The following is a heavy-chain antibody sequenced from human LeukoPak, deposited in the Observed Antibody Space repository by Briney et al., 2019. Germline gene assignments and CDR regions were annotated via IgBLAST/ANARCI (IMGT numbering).Heavy chain of an antibody. CDR3: ASQMSGTSVSF. CDR1: GGSISSYY. V-gene: IGHV4-59*08. Sequence: PSETLSLTCTVSGGSISSYYWSWIRQPPGKGLEWIGYIYYSGSTNYNPSLKSRVTTSVDTSKNQFSLKLSSVTTTDTAVYYCASQMSGTSVSFWGQGTLVTVSS. J-gene: IGHJ4*02. D-gene: IGHD2-2*01. CDR2: IYYSGST.